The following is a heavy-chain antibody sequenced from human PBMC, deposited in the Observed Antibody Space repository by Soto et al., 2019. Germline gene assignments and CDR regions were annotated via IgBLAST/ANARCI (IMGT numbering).Heavy chain of an antibody. Sequence: EVQLVETGGGLVQPGGSLRLSCAASGFTFRSHWMSWVRQAPGKGLEWVANIRQDGNEEEYLDSVKGRFTLSRDNAKNLLYLQMNGLRVEDTAVYYCAKAEGYSFDIRGQGTMVHVSS. D-gene: IGHD1-1*01. CDR2: IRQDGNEE. J-gene: IGHJ3*02. CDR1: GFTFRSHW. CDR3: AKAEGYSFDI. V-gene: IGHV3-7*01.